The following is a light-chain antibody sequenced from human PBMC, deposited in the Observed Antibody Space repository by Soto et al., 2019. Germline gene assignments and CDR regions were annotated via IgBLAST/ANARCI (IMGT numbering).Light chain of an antibody. J-gene: IGKJ1*01. Sequence: ALLITQSPSSLSASTGHRVTIPCRASQGISSYLAWYQQKPGKAPKLLIYAASTLQSGVPSRFSGSGSGTDFTLTISCLQSEDFTTYYCQHYYSYPRPFGQGAKAAI. CDR2: AAS. V-gene: IGKV1-8*01. CDR1: QGISSY. CDR3: QHYYSYPRP.